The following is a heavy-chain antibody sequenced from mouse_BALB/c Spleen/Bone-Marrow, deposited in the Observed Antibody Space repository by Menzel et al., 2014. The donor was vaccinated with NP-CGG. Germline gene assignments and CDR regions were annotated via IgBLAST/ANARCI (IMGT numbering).Heavy chain of an antibody. CDR2: INPDSSTI. D-gene: IGHD2-10*02. CDR3: ARQYGNYWFAY. CDR1: GFDFSRDW. Sequence: EVKLVEPGGGLVQPGGSLKVSCAASGFDFSRDWMSWVRQAPGKGLEWIGEINPDSSTINYTPSLKDKFIISRDNAKNTLYLQTSKVRSEDTALYYCARQYGNYWFAYWGQGTLVTVSA. J-gene: IGHJ3*01. V-gene: IGHV4-1*02.